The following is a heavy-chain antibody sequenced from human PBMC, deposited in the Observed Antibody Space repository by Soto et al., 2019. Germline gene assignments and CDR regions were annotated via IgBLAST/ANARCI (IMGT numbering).Heavy chain of an antibody. J-gene: IGHJ4*02. CDR2: IYYSGST. V-gene: IGHV4-59*01. D-gene: IGHD3-22*01. CDR1: GGSISSYY. Sequence: LETLSLTCTVSGGSISSYYWSWIRQPPGKGLEWIGYIYYSGSTNYNPSLKSRVTISVDTSKNQFSLKLSSVTAADTAVYYCARAYDSSGYYPLDYWGQGTLVTVSS. CDR3: ARAYDSSGYYPLDY.